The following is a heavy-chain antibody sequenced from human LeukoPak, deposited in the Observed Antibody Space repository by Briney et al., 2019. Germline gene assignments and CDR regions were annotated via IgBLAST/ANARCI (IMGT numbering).Heavy chain of an antibody. CDR2: INHSGST. CDR1: RFTFSSYG. D-gene: IGHD3-22*01. J-gene: IGHJ3*02. V-gene: IGHV4-34*01. Sequence: GSLRLSCAASRFTFSSYGMSWVRQPPGKGLEWIGEINHSGSTNYNPSLKSRVTISVDTSKNQFSLKLSSVTAADTAVYYCARGRRITMIVVVITTSGRSSGAFDIWGQGTMVTVSS. CDR3: ARGRRITMIVVVITTSGRSSGAFDI.